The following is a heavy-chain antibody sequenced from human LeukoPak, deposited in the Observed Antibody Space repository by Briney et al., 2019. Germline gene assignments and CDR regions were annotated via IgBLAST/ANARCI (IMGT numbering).Heavy chain of an antibody. CDR2: VSGGGTNT. J-gene: IGHJ4*02. Sequence: PGGSLRLSCAASGFTCNSCAMSWVRQAPGKGLEWVSAVSGGGTNTYYADSVKGRFTISRDSSKNTLYLQMNSLRAEDTAIYYCAKDPSGGTENWGQGTLVTASS. CDR1: GFTCNSCA. V-gene: IGHV3-23*01. CDR3: AKDPSGGTEN. D-gene: IGHD1-7*01.